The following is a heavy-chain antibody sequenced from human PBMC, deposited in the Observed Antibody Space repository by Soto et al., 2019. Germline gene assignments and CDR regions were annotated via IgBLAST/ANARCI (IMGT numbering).Heavy chain of an antibody. CDR3: ARLAPADEYSSSSSNNWFDP. Sequence: ASVKVSCKVSGYTLTELSIHWVRQAPGEGLEWMGGFDLENGETIYAQRFQGRVTMTEESSSDTPYMELSSLRSEDTAVYYCARLAPADEYSSSSSNNWFDPWGQGTLVTVPQ. CDR2: FDLENGET. J-gene: IGHJ5*02. CDR1: GYTLTELS. D-gene: IGHD6-6*01. V-gene: IGHV1-24*01.